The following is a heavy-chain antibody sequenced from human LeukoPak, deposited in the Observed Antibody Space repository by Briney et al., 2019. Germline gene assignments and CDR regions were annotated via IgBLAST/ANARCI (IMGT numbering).Heavy chain of an antibody. D-gene: IGHD3-3*01. J-gene: IGHJ5*02. V-gene: IGHV1-18*01. Sequence: ASVKVSRKASGYTFTSYGISWVRQAPGQGLEWMGWISAYNGNTNYAQKLQGRVTMTTDTSTSTAYMELRSLRSDDTAVYYCARGPSKNFGVVIATWFDPWGQGTLVTVYS. CDR3: ARGPSKNFGVVIATWFDP. CDR1: GYTFTSYG. CDR2: ISAYNGNT.